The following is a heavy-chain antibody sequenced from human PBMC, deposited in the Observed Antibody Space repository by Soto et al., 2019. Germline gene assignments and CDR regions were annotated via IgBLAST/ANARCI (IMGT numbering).Heavy chain of an antibody. J-gene: IGHJ6*02. V-gene: IGHV1-2*04. Sequence: GASVKVSCKASGYTFTCYYMHGVRQAPGQGLEWMGWINPNSGGTNYAQKFQGWVTMTRDTSISTAYMELSRLRSDDTAVYYCARARGYSGYDPPYGMDVWGQGTTVTVSS. CDR3: ARARGYSGYDPPYGMDV. D-gene: IGHD5-12*01. CDR1: GYTFTCYY. CDR2: INPNSGGT.